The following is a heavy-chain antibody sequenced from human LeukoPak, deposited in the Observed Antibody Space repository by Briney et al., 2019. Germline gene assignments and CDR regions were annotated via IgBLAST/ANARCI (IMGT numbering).Heavy chain of an antibody. V-gene: IGHV1-18*01. CDR3: ARDRKGEYYYGSGSYQSFDY. D-gene: IGHD3-10*01. CDR1: GYTFTSYG. CDR2: ISAYNGNT. J-gene: IGHJ4*02. Sequence: ASVKVSCKASGYTFTSYGISWVRQAPGQGLEWMGWISAYNGNTNYAQKLQGRVTMTTDTSTSTAYMELRSLRSDDTAVYCCARDRKGEYYYGSGSYQSFDYWGQGTLVTVSS.